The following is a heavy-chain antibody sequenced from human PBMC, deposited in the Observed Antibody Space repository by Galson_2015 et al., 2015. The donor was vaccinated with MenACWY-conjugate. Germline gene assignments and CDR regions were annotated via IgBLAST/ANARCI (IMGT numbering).Heavy chain of an antibody. Sequence: SLRLSCAASGFTFSHYTMNWVRQAPGKGLEWVSAIGSTSSHIYYADSVKGRFTISRDNAKNSVTLQMNSLRAEDTALYYFARPYSRIGVALDSWGQGTLVTVSS. CDR2: IGSTSSHI. V-gene: IGHV3-21*01. D-gene: IGHD6-19*01. CDR1: GFTFSHYT. CDR3: ARPYSRIGVALDS. J-gene: IGHJ4*02.